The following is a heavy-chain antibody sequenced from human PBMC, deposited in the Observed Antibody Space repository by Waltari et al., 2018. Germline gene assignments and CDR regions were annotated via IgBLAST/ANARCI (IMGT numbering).Heavy chain of an antibody. D-gene: IGHD5-12*01. CDR3: ARHWKKSGYRFDP. V-gene: IGHV4-39*01. CDR2: IYYSGSTYYGGST. Sequence: QLQLQESGPGLVKPSETLSITCTVSGGSISSSSYYWGWIRQSPGKGLEWIGNIYYSGSTYYGGSTYYNPTLKSRVSISGDTSKNQFSLKLSSVTAADTAVYYCARHWKKSGYRFDPWGQGTLVTVSS. CDR1: GGSISSSSYY. J-gene: IGHJ5*02.